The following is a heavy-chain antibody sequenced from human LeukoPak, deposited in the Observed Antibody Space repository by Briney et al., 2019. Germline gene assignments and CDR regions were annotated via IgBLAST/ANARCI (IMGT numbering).Heavy chain of an antibody. Sequence: PGGSLRLSCAASGFTFSTYAMSWVRQAPGKGLEWVSVISASGGSTYNADSVKGRFTISRDNSKNTLYLQMSSLRAEDTAVYYCAKDQAYTYGPPPYYYGMDVWGQGTTVTVSS. J-gene: IGHJ6*02. CDR1: GFTFSTYA. CDR2: ISASGGST. D-gene: IGHD5-18*01. V-gene: IGHV3-23*01. CDR3: AKDQAYTYGPPPYYYGMDV.